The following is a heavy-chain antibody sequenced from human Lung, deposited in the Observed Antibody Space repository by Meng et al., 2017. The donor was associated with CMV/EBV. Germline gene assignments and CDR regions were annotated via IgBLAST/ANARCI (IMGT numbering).Heavy chain of an antibody. CDR3: VRDCSVASCYDFYYYGMDV. J-gene: IGHJ6*02. D-gene: IGHD2-2*01. V-gene: IGHV1-69*05. CDR2: SIPMYATV. Sequence: SVKVSCKASGGTFNSYSISWVRQAPGQGLEWMGGSIPMYATVNYAQKFQGRVTITTDESASTAYMELSSLRSEDTGVYYCVRDCSVASCYDFYYYGMDVGXRGTXVTVSS. CDR1: GGTFNSYS.